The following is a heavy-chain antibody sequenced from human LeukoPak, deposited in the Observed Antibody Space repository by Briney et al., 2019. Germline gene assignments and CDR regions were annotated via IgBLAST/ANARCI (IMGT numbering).Heavy chain of an antibody. D-gene: IGHD1-1*01. Sequence: GGFLRLSCAASGFTFASYGMSWVRQAPGKGLEWVSVISGSGFSIYYADSVKGRFTISRDNSKNTLYLQMNSLRAEDTAVYYCAKAAYTSSFRSIDYWGQGTLVTVSS. J-gene: IGHJ4*02. CDR2: ISGSGFSI. CDR3: AKAAYTSSFRSIDY. V-gene: IGHV3-23*01. CDR1: GFTFASYG.